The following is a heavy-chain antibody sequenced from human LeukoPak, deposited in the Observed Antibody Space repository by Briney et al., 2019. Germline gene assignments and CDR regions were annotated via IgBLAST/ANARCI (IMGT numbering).Heavy chain of an antibody. Sequence: PSQTLSLTCAISGDSDSSNSAAWNWIRQSPSRGLEWLGRTYYRSKWYNDYALSVKSRIRINPDTSKKQFSLQLNSVTPEDTAVYYCARSYSSGWDFESWGQGTLVTVSS. V-gene: IGHV6-1*01. CDR3: ARSYSSGWDFES. D-gene: IGHD6-19*01. CDR1: GDSDSSNSAA. J-gene: IGHJ4*02. CDR2: TYYRSKWYN.